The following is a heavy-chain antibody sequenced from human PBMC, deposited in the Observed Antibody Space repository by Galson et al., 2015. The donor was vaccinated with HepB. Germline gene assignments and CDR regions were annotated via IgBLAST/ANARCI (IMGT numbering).Heavy chain of an antibody. CDR1: GGTFSSYA. V-gene: IGHV1-69*13. J-gene: IGHJ4*02. CDR2: IIPIFGTA. CDR3: ASPSRYCSGGSCYPD. Sequence: SVKVSCKASGGTFSSYAISWVRQAPGQGLEWMGGIIPIFGTANYAQKFQGRVTITADESTSTAYMELSSLRSEDTAVYYCASPSRYCSGGSCYPDWGQGTLVTVSS. D-gene: IGHD2-15*01.